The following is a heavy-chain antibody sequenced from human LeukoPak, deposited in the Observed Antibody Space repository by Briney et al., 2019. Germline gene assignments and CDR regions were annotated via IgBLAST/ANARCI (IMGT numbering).Heavy chain of an antibody. CDR1: GFTFRNYA. Sequence: GGSLRLSCVASGFTFRNYAMTWVRQAPGKGLEWVSPISGNGDTTYYADSVKGRFTISRDNSKNTLYLQMNSLRAEDTAVYYCAKGPHDRGYWYFDVWGRGTLVTVSS. CDR3: AKGPHDRGYWYFDV. J-gene: IGHJ2*01. CDR2: ISGNGDTT. V-gene: IGHV3-23*01.